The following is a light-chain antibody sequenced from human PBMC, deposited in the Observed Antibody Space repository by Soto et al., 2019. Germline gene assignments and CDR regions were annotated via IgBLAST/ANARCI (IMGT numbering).Light chain of an antibody. V-gene: IGLV1-44*01. CDR1: SSNIGSNT. CDR3: AAWDDSLNGYV. Sequence: QSVLTQPPSASRTPGQRVTISCSGSSSNIGSNTVNWYQQLPGTAPKLLIYSNNQRPSGVRDRFSGSKSGTSASLAISGLQSEDEADYYCAAWDDSLNGYVFGAGTKVTVL. J-gene: IGLJ1*01. CDR2: SNN.